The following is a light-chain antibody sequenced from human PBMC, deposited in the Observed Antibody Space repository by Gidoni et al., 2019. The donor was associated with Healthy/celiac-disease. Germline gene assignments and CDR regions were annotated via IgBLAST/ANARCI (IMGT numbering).Light chain of an antibody. J-gene: IGLJ1*01. CDR1: SSHIGSNT. V-gene: IGLV1-44*01. Sequence: SVLTQPPSASGTPRQRVTIACSGSSSHIGSNTVSWDQQLSGTASKLRIYSNNQRPSGVPDRCSGSRSGTSASLAISGLQSEEEAEYYCAAWEDSTLYVFGTGTKVTVL. CDR3: AAWEDSTLYV. CDR2: SNN.